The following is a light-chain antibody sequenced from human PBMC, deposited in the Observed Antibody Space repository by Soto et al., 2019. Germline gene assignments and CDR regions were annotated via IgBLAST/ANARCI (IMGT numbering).Light chain of an antibody. CDR3: CSYVGATTYV. J-gene: IGLJ1*01. CDR1: SSNIGGYNV. CDR2: EGI. V-gene: IGLV2-23*01. Sequence: QSALTQPASVSGSPGQSITISCSGTSSNIGGYNVVSWYQQHPGKAPKVIVYEGIKRPSGVSDRFSGSTSGSTASLTISGLQPEDEADYSCCSYVGATTYVFGSGTTGTVL.